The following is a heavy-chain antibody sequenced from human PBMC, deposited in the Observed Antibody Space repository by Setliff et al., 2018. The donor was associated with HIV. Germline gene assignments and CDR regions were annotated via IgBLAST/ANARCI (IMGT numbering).Heavy chain of an antibody. CDR2: VRPYNADK. J-gene: IGHJ6*03. D-gene: IGHD2-15*01. V-gene: IGHV1-2*02. CDR1: GFTFSDYY. Sequence: GASVKVSCKASGFTFSDYYMHWVRQAPGQGLEWMGWVRPYNADKNYAQKFQGRVTMTSDTSISTAYLELSGLTSDDTAIYYCARDRAYCSSGSRYRPLVYYFYYMDVWG. CDR3: ARDRAYCSSGSRYRPLVYYFYYMDV.